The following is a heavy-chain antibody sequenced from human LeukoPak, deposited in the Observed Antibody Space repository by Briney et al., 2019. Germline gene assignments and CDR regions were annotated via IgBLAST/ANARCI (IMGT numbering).Heavy chain of an antibody. CDR3: ARDKED. J-gene: IGHJ4*02. V-gene: IGHV3-11*04. CDR1: GFTFSGYY. CDR2: ISSLSNSI. Sequence: GGSLRLSCAASGFTFSGYYMSWIRQAPGKGLEWVSYISSLSNSIYYTDSVKGRFTISRDKAKNSLYLQMNNLRAEDTAVYSCARDKEDWGQGTLVTVSS.